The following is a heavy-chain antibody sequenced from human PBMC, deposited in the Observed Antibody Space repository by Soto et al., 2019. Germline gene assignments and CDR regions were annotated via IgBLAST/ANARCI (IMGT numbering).Heavy chain of an antibody. CDR1: GGSISSSSYY. V-gene: IGHV4-39*01. D-gene: IGHD5-18*01. J-gene: IGHJ5*02. Sequence: SETLSLTCTVSGGSISSSSYYWGWIRQPPGKGLEWIGSIYYSGSTYYNPSLKSRVTISVDTSKNQFSLKLSSVTAADTAVYYCARPGGYSYGHLNWFDPWGXGTLVNVS. CDR3: ARPGGYSYGHLNWFDP. CDR2: IYYSGST.